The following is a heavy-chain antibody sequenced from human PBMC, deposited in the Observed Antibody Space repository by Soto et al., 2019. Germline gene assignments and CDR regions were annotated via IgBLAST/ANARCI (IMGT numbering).Heavy chain of an antibody. CDR1: GFTFTTYW. CDR3: AKTMAAAGTGYYYYMDV. CDR2: ISGSGGST. V-gene: IGHV3-23*01. J-gene: IGHJ6*03. D-gene: IGHD6-13*01. Sequence: PGGSLRLSCAASGFTFTTYWMSWVRQAPGKGLEWVSDISGSGGSTYYADSVKGRFTISRDNSKNTLYLQMNSLRAEDTAVYYCAKTMAAAGTGYYYYMDVWGKGTTVTVSS.